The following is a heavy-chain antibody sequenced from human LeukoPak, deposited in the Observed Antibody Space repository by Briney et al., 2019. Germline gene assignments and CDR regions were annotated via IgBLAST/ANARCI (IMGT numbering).Heavy chain of an antibody. Sequence: GGSLRLSCAASGFTFSSYVMHWVRQARGKGLEWVAFIWYDGSNKYYADSVTGRFTISRDNSKNTLYLQMNSLRAEDTAVYYCAKDLVVVAATGYRFDYWGQGTLVTVSS. CDR2: IWYDGSNK. CDR3: AKDLVVVAATGYRFDY. CDR1: GFTFSSYV. D-gene: IGHD2-15*01. J-gene: IGHJ4*02. V-gene: IGHV3-30*02.